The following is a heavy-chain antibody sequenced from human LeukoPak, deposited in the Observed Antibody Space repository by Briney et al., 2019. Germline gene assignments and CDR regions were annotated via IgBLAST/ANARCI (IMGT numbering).Heavy chain of an antibody. CDR1: GGSISDIY. Sequence: PSETLSLTCTVSGGSISDIYWNWIRQPPGKGLEWIGYIHSSGWTFYHPSLQSRVSMSLDTSKNQFSLSLSSVTAADTAVFYCAGGGSGFDIWGRGTMVTVSS. J-gene: IGHJ3*02. CDR2: IHSSGWT. CDR3: AGGGSGFDI. V-gene: IGHV4-4*09. D-gene: IGHD3-16*01.